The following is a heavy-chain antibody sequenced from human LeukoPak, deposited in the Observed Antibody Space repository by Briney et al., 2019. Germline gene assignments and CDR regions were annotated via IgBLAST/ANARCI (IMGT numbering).Heavy chain of an antibody. V-gene: IGHV4-34*01. CDR2: INHSGST. CDR1: GGSFSGYY. CDR3: ASLFWSGYCSIFGMDV. J-gene: IGHJ6*02. Sequence: SETLSLTCAVYGGSFSGYYWSWIRQPPGKGLEWIGEINHSGSTNYNPSLKSRVTISVDTSKNQFSLKLSSVTAADTAVYYCASLFWSGYCSIFGMDVWGQGTTVTVSS. D-gene: IGHD3-3*01.